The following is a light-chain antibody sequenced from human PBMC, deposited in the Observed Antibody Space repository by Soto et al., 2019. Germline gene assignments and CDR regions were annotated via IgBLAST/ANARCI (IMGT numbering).Light chain of an antibody. V-gene: IGKV3-20*01. CDR2: GAS. CDR3: QRYGSSTLT. J-gene: IGKJ3*01. CDR1: QSVSSSY. Sequence: EIVLTQSPGTLSLSPGERATLSCRASQSVSSSYLAWYQQKPGQAPRLLIYGASSRVTGIPDRFSGSGSGTDFTLTISRLEPEDFAVYYCQRYGSSTLTFGPVTKVDIK.